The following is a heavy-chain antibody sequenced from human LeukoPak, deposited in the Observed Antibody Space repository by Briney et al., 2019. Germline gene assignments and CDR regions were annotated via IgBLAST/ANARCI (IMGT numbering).Heavy chain of an antibody. V-gene: IGHV4-59*08. CDR3: VGGAGSYYRVYFDH. CDR1: GGSISSYY. J-gene: IGHJ4*02. Sequence: SEILSLTCTVSGGSISSYYWSWIRQPPGQGLEWIGYIYYSGSTNYNPSLKSRVTISVDTSKNQFSLKLSSVTAADTAVYYCVGGAGSYYRVYFDHWGQGTLVTVSS. CDR2: IYYSGST. D-gene: IGHD3-10*01.